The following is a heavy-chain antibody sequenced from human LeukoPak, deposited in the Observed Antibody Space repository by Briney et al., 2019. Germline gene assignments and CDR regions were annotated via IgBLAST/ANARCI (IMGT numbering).Heavy chain of an antibody. CDR2: ISWNSGSI. CDR3: ATIAAAHY. Sequence: GGSLRLSCAASGFTFDDYAMHWVRQAPGKGLEWVSGISWNSGSIGYADSVKGRFTISRDSAKNSLYLQMNSLRAEDTALYYCATIAAAHYWGQGTLVTVSS. J-gene: IGHJ4*02. CDR1: GFTFDDYA. D-gene: IGHD6-13*01. V-gene: IGHV3-9*01.